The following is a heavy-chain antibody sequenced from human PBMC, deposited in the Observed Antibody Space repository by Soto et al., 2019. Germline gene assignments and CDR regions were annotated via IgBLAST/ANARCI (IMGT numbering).Heavy chain of an antibody. J-gene: IGHJ1*01. D-gene: IGHD1-26*01. CDR1: GFTFSSYG. CDR2: IWYDGSNK. Sequence: QVQLVESGGGVVQPGRSLRLSCAASGFTFSSYGMHWVRQAPGKGLEWVAVIWYDGSNKYYADSVKGRFTISRDNSKNTLYLQMNSLRAEDTAVYYCARGDGSYSAEYCQHWGQGTLVTVSS. V-gene: IGHV3-33*01. CDR3: ARGDGSYSAEYCQH.